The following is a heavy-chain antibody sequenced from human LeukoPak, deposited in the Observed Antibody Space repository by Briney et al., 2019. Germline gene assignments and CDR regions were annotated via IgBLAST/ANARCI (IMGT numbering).Heavy chain of an antibody. CDR3: ARHGTGYSSSSDDWFDP. CDR2: INHSGST. J-gene: IGHJ5*02. Sequence: SETLSLTCAVYGGSFSGYYWSWIRQPPGKGLEWIGEINHSGSTNYNPSLKSRVTISVDTSKNQFSLKLSSVTAADTAVYYCARHGTGYSSSSDDWFDPWGQGTLVTVSS. D-gene: IGHD6-6*01. V-gene: IGHV4-34*01. CDR1: GGSFSGYY.